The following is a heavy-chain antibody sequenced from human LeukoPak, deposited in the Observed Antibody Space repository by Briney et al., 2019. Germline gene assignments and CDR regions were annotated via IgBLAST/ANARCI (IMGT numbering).Heavy chain of an antibody. D-gene: IGHD2-21*01. V-gene: IGHV3-30*02. CDR1: GFTFSNYG. J-gene: IGHJ4*02. Sequence: RSGGSLRLSCAASGFTFSNYGMHWVRQAPGKGLEWVAFIRYDGSNKYYADSVKGRFTISRDNSKNTLYLQMNSLRAEDTAVYFCARDSRSHCGSAACDYWGQGTLVTVSS. CDR3: ARDSRSHCGSAACDY. CDR2: IRYDGSNK.